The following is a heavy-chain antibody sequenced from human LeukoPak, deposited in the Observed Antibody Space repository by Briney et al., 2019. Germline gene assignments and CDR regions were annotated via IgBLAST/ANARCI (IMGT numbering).Heavy chain of an antibody. V-gene: IGHV4-59*08. D-gene: IGHD2-2*01. CDR1: GGPLSVYF. CDR3: ARHYCSSARCYCFSH. CDR2: ISYCGNT. J-gene: IGHJ4*02. Sequence: PSETLSLTCSVSGGPLSVYFWSWLRQSPEKALEWIAYISYCGNTDYNPSLKSRVNRSVDTAKNQFSLDLGAVPAADTAVYYCARHYCSSARCYCFSHWGQGTLVSVSS.